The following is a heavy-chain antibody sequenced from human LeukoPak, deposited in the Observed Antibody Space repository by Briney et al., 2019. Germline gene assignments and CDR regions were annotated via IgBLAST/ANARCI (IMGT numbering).Heavy chain of an antibody. V-gene: IGHV3-48*01. CDR3: ARDLVGESGYAGY. Sequence: GGSLRLSCAASGFTFSSYSMNWVRQAPGKGLEWVSYISSSSSTIYYADSVKGRFTISRDNAKNSLYLQMNSLRAEDTAVYYCARDLVGESGYAGYWGQGTLVTVSS. J-gene: IGHJ4*02. CDR1: GFTFSSYS. CDR2: ISSSSSTI. D-gene: IGHD5-12*01.